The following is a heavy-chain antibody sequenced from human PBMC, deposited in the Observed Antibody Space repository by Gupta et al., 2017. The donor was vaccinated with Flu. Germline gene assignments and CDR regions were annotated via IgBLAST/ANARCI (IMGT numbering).Heavy chain of an antibody. V-gene: IGHV3-15*01. CDR3: TTDGGIAVRPMFDY. Sequence: EVQLVESGGDLVKPGGSLRLSCAASGFTFTKAWMAWVRRAPGKGLEWVGRIKSKTDGGTIDYAAPVKGRFTISRDDSKNTLYLQMNSLKTEDTAVYYCTTDGGIAVRPMFDYWGQGALVTVSS. D-gene: IGHD6-6*01. J-gene: IGHJ4*02. CDR1: GFTFTKAW. CDR2: IKSKTDGGTI.